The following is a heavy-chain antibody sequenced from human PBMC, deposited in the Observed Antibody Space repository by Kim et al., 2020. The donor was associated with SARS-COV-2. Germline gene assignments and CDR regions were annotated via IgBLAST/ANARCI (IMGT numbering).Heavy chain of an antibody. D-gene: IGHD6-19*01. Sequence: GGSLRLSCAASGFTFSSYAMSWVRQAPGKGLEWVSAISGSGVTTYYADSVKGRFTISRDNSKNTLYLQMNSLRAEDTAVYYCAKESANRGIAVAGTGAPYDYWGQGTLVTVSS. CDR1: GFTFSSYA. CDR3: AKESANRGIAVAGTGAPYDY. J-gene: IGHJ4*02. V-gene: IGHV3-23*01. CDR2: ISGSGVTT.